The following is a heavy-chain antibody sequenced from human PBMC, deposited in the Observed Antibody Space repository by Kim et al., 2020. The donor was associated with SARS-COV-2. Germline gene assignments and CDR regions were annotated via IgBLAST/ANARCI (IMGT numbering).Heavy chain of an antibody. CDR2: IKQDGSEK. D-gene: IGHD3-10*01. V-gene: IGHV3-7*03. Sequence: GGSLRLSCAAPGFTFSSYWMSWVRQAPGKGLEWVANIKQDGSEKYYVDSVKGRFTISRDNAKNSLYLQMNSLRAEDTAVYYCARDPPIGGDYWAQGTLVTVSS. CDR1: GFTFSSYW. CDR3: ARDPPIGGDY. J-gene: IGHJ4*02.